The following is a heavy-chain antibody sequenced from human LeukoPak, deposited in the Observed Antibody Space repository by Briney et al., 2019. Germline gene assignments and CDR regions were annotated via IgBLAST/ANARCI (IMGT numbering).Heavy chain of an antibody. CDR1: GASVSTTAYF. D-gene: IGHD5-24*01. CDR3: ASYREAYDLYPHGLDV. Sequence: SETVSLTCSVSGASVSTTAYFWSWIRQPAGEGLEWIGRIYASGNTHYNPSLKSRVTMSLDTSKNQFSLTVNSVTAADSAVYFCASYREAYDLYPHGLDVWGRGTVVTVSS. CDR2: IYASGNT. V-gene: IGHV4-61*02. J-gene: IGHJ3*01.